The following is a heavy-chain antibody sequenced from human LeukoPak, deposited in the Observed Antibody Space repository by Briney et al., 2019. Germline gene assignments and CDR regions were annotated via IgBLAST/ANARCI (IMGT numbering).Heavy chain of an antibody. CDR2: MNQVGGEK. CDR3: ARGTYYYEF. J-gene: IGHJ4*02. D-gene: IGHD3-16*01. CDR1: KFTFSDYF. V-gene: IGHV3-7*04. Sequence: TGGSLRLSCVASKFTFSDYFMTWVRQSPGRGLEWVAYMNQVGGEKYYLDSVKGRFTISRDNAKNSLYLEMNGLRAEDTAVYYCARGTYYYEFWGQGTLVTVSS.